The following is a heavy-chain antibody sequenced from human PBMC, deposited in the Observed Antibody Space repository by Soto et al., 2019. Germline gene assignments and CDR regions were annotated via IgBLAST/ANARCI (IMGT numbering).Heavy chain of an antibody. CDR3: ARDYRAD. CDR2: INQDGNNK. Sequence: EVQLVESGGGLVQPGGSLRLSCAASGLTFSSFWMSWVRQAPGKGPEWVASINQDGNNKQYVDSVKGRFTISRDNAENSLYLRMNSLRAEDTAVYYCARDYRADWGPGTLVTVSS. D-gene: IGHD1-26*01. V-gene: IGHV3-7*01. J-gene: IGHJ4*02. CDR1: GLTFSSFW.